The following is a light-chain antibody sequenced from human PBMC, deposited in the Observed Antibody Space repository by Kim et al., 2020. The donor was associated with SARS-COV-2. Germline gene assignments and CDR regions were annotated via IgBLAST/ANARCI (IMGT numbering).Light chain of an antibody. CDR1: SSDIGGWPY. CDR2: DVT. Sequence: QSALTQPASVSGSPGQSITISCTGTSSDIGGWPYVSWFQQYPGKAPQLIIYDVTQRPSGISDRFSGSKSDNTASLTISGLQPADEAIYHCCSFTGTKAWLFGGGTQLTVL. V-gene: IGLV2-14*03. CDR3: CSFTGTKAWL. J-gene: IGLJ3*02.